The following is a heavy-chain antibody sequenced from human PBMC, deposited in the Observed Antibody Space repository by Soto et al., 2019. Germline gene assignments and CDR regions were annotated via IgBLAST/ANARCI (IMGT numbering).Heavy chain of an antibody. Sequence: PSGTLSLTCSVSGGSISTDGYYWGWVRQPQGKGLEWIGSMYHSGSTYYNPSLKSRVTISVDKPNNQFSLKLSSMTGADTAVYYCATRPPQIVVTLLPFPSWGQGTPVTVSS. V-gene: IGHV4-39*07. CDR3: ATRPPQIVVTLLPFPS. J-gene: IGHJ5*02. CDR2: MYHSGST. D-gene: IGHD2-15*01. CDR1: GGSISTDGYY.